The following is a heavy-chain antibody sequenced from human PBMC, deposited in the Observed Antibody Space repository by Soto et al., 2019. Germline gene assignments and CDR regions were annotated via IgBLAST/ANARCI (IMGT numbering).Heavy chain of an antibody. J-gene: IGHJ3*02. CDR3: GGRSGYYHDAFDI. V-gene: IGHV4-61*05. D-gene: IGHD3-3*01. CDR2: IYYSGTT. CDR1: GGSISSSTYY. Sequence: SETLSLTCTVSGGSISSSTYYWGWIRQPPGKGLEWIGYIYYSGTTNDNPSLKSRVTISIDTSKNQFSLKLSSVTAADTAVHYCGGRSGYYHDAFDIWGQGTMVTVSS.